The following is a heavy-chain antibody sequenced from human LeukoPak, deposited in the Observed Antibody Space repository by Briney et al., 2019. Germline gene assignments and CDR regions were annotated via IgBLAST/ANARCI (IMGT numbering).Heavy chain of an antibody. J-gene: IGHJ5*02. V-gene: IGHV3-74*01. CDR1: GFTFSSYW. Sequence: PGGSLRPSCAASGFTFSSYWMHWVRQAPGKGLVWVSRINSDGSSTSYADSVKGRFTISRDNAKNTLYLQMNSLRAEDTAVYYCARVGTTGTGGFDPWGQGTLVTVSS. D-gene: IGHD1-1*01. CDR2: INSDGSST. CDR3: ARVGTTGTGGFDP.